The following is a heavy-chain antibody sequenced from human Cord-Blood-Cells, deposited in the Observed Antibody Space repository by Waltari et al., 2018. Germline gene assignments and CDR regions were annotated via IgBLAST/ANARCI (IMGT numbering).Heavy chain of an antibody. J-gene: IGHJ4*02. Sequence: QLQLQESGPGLVKPSETLSLTCTVSGGSISSRSYYWGWIRQPPGKGLEWIGSIYYSGSTYYNPSLKSRVTISVDTSKNQFSLKLSSVTAADTAVYYCARLTGDPGYFDYWGQGTLVTVSS. CDR2: IYYSGST. CDR3: ARLTGDPGYFDY. CDR1: GGSISSRSYY. V-gene: IGHV4-39*01. D-gene: IGHD7-27*01.